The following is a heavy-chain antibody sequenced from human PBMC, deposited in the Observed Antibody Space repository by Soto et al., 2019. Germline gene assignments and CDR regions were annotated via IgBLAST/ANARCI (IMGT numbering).Heavy chain of an antibody. CDR1: GFIFDDYS. D-gene: IGHD1-1*01. V-gene: IGHV3-43*01. Sequence: GGSLRLSCAASGFIFDDYSMHWVRQAPGKGLEWVSFISWNGGNTDYADSVKGRFTVSRDNSKNSLFLQMNSLRTEDTAIYYCARNGIPIKEVSDLDSWGQGALVTVSS. CDR3: ARNGIPIKEVSDLDS. J-gene: IGHJ4*02. CDR2: ISWNGGNT.